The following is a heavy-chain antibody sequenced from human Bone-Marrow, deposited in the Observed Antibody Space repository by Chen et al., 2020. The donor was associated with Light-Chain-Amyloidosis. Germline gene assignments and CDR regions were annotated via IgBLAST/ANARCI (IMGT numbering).Heavy chain of an antibody. D-gene: IGHD6-19*01. Sequence: QLQLQESGPGLVKPSETLSLTCTVSDGSINSGDYYWGWLRQYPGKGLEWIGSIYYSGAAFYNPSLRSRVTISLDTSKNLLSLRLTSVTAADTAVYYCSIRIAVPGANEETWGQGTLVTVSS. CDR1: DGSINSGDYY. V-gene: IGHV4-39*02. J-gene: IGHJ5*02. CDR2: IYYSGAA. CDR3: SIRIAVPGANEET.